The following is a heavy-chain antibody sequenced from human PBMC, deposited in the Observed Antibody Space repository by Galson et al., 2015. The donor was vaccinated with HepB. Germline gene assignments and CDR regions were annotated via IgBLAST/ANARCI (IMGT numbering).Heavy chain of an antibody. CDR1: GFTFSSYA. V-gene: IGHV3-30*04. Sequence: SLRLSCAASGFTFSSYAMHWVRQAPGKGLEWVAVISYDGSNKYYADSVKGRFTISRDNSKNTLYLQMNSLRAEDTAVYYCARERRYYGSGSYISPSGVDYWGQGTLVTVSS. CDR2: ISYDGSNK. CDR3: ARERRYYGSGSYISPSGVDY. J-gene: IGHJ4*02. D-gene: IGHD3-10*01.